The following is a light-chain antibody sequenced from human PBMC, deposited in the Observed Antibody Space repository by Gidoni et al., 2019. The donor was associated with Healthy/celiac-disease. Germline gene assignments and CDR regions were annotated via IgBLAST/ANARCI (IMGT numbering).Light chain of an antibody. CDR1: SRDVGSYNL. J-gene: IGLJ1*01. CDR2: EGS. V-gene: IGLV2-23*01. Sequence: QSALTQPASVSGSPGQSIPISCTGTSRDVGSYNLVSWSQQHPGKAPKRMIYEGSKRPSGVSNRFSGSKSGNTASLTISGLQAEDEADYYCCSYAGSSTYVFGTGTKVTVL. CDR3: CSYAGSSTYV.